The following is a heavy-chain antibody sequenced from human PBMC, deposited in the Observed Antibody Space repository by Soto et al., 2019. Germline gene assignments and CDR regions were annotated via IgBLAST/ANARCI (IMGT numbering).Heavy chain of an antibody. D-gene: IGHD3-9*01. V-gene: IGHV1-69*12. CDR1: GGTFSSYA. Sequence: QVQLVQSGAEVKKPGSSVKVSCKASGGTFSSYAISWVRQAPGQGLEWMEGIIPIFGTANYAQKFQGRVTITADESTSTAYMELSSLRSEDTAVYYCAREGYYDILTGYYPSGYYGMDVWGQGTTVTVSS. J-gene: IGHJ6*02. CDR2: IIPIFGTA. CDR3: AREGYYDILTGYYPSGYYGMDV.